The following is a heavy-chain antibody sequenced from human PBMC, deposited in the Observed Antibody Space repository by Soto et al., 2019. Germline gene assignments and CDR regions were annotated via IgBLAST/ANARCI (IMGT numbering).Heavy chain of an antibody. CDR2: IIPILGIA. J-gene: IGHJ3*02. CDR3: ARDPGFGDRDAFDI. CDR1: GGTFSSYT. Sequence: QVQLVQSGAEVKKPGSSVKVSCKASGGTFSSYTISWVRQAPGQGLEWMGRIIPILGIANYAQKFQGRVTITADKSTSTAYMELSSLRSEDTAVYYCARDPGFGDRDAFDIWGQGTMVTVSS. V-gene: IGHV1-69*08. D-gene: IGHD4-17*01.